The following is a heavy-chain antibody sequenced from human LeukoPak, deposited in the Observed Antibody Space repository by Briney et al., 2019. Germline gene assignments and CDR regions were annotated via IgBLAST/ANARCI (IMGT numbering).Heavy chain of an antibody. CDR3: AKSREWLVLGSIDY. CDR1: GFTFSSYA. D-gene: IGHD6-19*01. V-gene: IGHV3-23*01. J-gene: IGHJ4*02. CDR2: ISGSGGST. Sequence: GGSLRLSCAASGFTFSSYAMSWVRQAPGKGLEWVSAISGSGGSTYYADSVKGRFTISRDNSKNTLYLQMNSLRAEGTAVYYCAKSREWLVLGSIDYWGQGTLVTVSS.